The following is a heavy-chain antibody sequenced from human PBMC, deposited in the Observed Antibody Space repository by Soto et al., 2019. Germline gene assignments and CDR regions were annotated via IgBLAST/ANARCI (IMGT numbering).Heavy chain of an antibody. CDR3: AVLWFGEPARFDY. D-gene: IGHD3-10*01. CDR1: GGSISSSSYY. V-gene: IGHV4-39*01. J-gene: IGHJ4*02. Sequence: SETLSLTCTVSGGSISSSSYYCGWIRQPPGKGLEWIGNIFHTGSTYYKSSLKSRVTISVDTSKNTVYLQMDSLRAEDTAVYYCAVLWFGEPARFDYWGQGTLVTVSS. CDR2: IFHTGST.